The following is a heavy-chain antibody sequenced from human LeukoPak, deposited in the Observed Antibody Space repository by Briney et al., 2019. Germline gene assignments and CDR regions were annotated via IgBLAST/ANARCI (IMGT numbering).Heavy chain of an antibody. CDR2: IYYSGST. D-gene: IGHD2-21*01. J-gene: IGHJ6*02. CDR1: GGSFSGYY. V-gene: IGHV4-34*01. Sequence: SETLSLTCAVYGGSFSGYYWSWIRQPPGKGLEWIGYIYYSGSTYYNPSLKSRVTISVDTSKNQFSLKLSSVTAADTAVYYCARAPPTAYYYYYYGMDVWGQGTTVTVSS. CDR3: ARAPPTAYYYYYYGMDV.